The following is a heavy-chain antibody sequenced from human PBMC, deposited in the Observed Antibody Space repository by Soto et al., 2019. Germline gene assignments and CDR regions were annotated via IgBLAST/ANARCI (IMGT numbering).Heavy chain of an antibody. CDR3: TRAPLDIVVVVAATPAFDY. CDR1: GFTFGDYA. J-gene: IGHJ4*02. D-gene: IGHD2-15*01. V-gene: IGHV3-49*03. CDR2: IRSKAYGGTT. Sequence: GGSLRLSCTASGFTFGDYAMSWFRQAPGKGLEWVGFIRSKAYGGTTEYAASVKGRFTISRDDSKSIAYLQMNSLKTEDTAVYYCTRAPLDIVVVVAATPAFDYWGQGTLVTVSS.